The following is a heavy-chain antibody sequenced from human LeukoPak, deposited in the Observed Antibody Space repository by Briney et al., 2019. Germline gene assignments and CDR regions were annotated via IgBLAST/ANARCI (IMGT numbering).Heavy chain of an antibody. CDR1: GFTFSDYY. J-gene: IGHJ4*02. Sequence: GGSLRLSCAASGFTFSDYYMSWVRQAPGKGLEWVSAISGSGGSTYYADSVKGRFTISRDNSKNTLYLQMNSLRAEDTAVYYCVKYQSNGSWKVTAQYFDYWGQGTLVTVSS. D-gene: IGHD6-13*01. CDR3: VKYQSNGSWKVTAQYFDY. CDR2: ISGSGGST. V-gene: IGHV3-23*01.